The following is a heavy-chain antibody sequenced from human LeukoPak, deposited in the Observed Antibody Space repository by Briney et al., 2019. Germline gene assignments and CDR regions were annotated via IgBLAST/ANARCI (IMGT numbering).Heavy chain of an antibody. V-gene: IGHV4-34*01. D-gene: IGHD5-18*01. Sequence: SETLSLTCAVYGGSFSVYYWSWIRQPPGKGLEWIGEINHSGSTNYNPSLKSRVTISVDTSKNQFSLKLSSVSAADTAVYYCARGRAYSYGPDYWGQGTLVTVSS. CDR3: ARGRAYSYGPDY. CDR2: INHSGST. J-gene: IGHJ4*02. CDR1: GGSFSVYY.